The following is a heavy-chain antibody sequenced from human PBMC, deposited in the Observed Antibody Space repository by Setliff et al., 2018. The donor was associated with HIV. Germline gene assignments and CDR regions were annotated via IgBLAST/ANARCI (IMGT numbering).Heavy chain of an antibody. V-gene: IGHV4-59*08. J-gene: IGHJ4*02. CDR1: GSSISSHY. Sequence: SETLSLTCAVSGSSISSHYWTWIRQPPGKGLEWIGYIYTTGSTNYNPSLKGRVTISVDTSKNQFSLKLSSVTAADTAVYYCARHSVYTAVDYWGQGTLVTVSS. CDR3: ARHSVYTAVDY. CDR2: IYTTGST. D-gene: IGHD5-18*01.